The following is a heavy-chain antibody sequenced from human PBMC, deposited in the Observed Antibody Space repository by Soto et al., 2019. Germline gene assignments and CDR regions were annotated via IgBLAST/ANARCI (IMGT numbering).Heavy chain of an antibody. CDR3: XXXXXXXXXXDX. V-gene: IGHV4-39*01. Sequence: QLQLQESGPGLVKPSETLSLTCTVSGXXXXXXXXXXXXXRQPPGKGLEWIGSGTTYYNPSLRSRVTISVDTSXXQXSLXXXXXXXXXXXXXXXXXXXXXXXXXDXWGQGTLVAVSS. CDR1: GXXXXXXXXX. CDR2: SGTT. J-gene: IGHJ4*02.